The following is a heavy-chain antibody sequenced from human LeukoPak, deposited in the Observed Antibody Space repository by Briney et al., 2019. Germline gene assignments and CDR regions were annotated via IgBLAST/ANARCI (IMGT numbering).Heavy chain of an antibody. Sequence: PGGSLRLSCAASGFTFSSYAMSWVRQAPGKGLEWVSAISGSGGSTYYADSVKGRFTVSRDNSKNTLYLQMNSLRAEDTAVYYCAKAFKLWFGERIYGMDVWGQGTTVTVSS. V-gene: IGHV3-23*01. CDR3: AKAFKLWFGERIYGMDV. J-gene: IGHJ6*02. D-gene: IGHD3-10*01. CDR1: GFTFSSYA. CDR2: ISGSGGST.